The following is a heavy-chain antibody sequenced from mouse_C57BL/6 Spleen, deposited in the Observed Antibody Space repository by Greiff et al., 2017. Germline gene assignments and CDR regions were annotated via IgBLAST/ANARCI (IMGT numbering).Heavy chain of an antibody. CDR3: ARDTDYDYAGAMDY. CDR2: INYDGSST. Sequence: VQLKESEGGLVQPGSSMKLSCTASGFTFSDYYMAWVRQVPEKGLEWVANINYDGSSTYYLDSLKSRFIISRDNAKNILYLQMSSLKSEDTATYYCARDTDYDYAGAMDYWGQGTSVTVSS. D-gene: IGHD2-4*01. CDR1: GFTFSDYY. J-gene: IGHJ4*01. V-gene: IGHV5-16*01.